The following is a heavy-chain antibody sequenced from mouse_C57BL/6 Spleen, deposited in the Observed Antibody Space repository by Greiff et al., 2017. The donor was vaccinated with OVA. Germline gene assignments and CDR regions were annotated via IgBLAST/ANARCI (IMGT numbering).Heavy chain of an antibody. Sequence: QVQLKQSGAELVKPGASVKISCKASGYAFSSYWMNWVKQRPGKGLEWIGQIYPGDGDTNYNGKFKGKATLTADKSSITAYMQLSSLTSEDSAVYFCARSEIDYGNYEFGYWGQGTLVTVSA. CDR2: IYPGDGDT. J-gene: IGHJ3*01. D-gene: IGHD2-1*01. CDR3: ARSEIDYGNYEFGY. V-gene: IGHV1-80*01. CDR1: GYAFSSYW.